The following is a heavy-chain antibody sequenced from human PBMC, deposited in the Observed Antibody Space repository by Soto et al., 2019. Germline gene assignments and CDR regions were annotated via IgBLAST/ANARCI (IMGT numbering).Heavy chain of an antibody. J-gene: IGHJ4*02. CDR1: GGSISSSSYY. Sequence: SETLSLTCTVSGGSISSSSYYWGWIRQPPGKGLEWIGSIYYSGSTYYNPSLKSRVTISVDTSKNQFSLKLSSVTAADTAVYYCASQSGGYCSGGSCYTPDYWGQGTLVTVS. CDR2: IYYSGST. D-gene: IGHD2-15*01. CDR3: ASQSGGYCSGGSCYTPDY. V-gene: IGHV4-39*01.